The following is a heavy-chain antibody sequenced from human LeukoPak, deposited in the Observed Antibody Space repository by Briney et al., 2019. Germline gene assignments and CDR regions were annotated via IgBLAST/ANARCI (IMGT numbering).Heavy chain of an antibody. CDR2: ISGSSGYI. Sequence: GGSLRLSCAASGFTFSSYSMNWVRQAPGKGLEWVSFISGSSGYIYYADSVKGRFTISRDNAKKSLYLQMNSLRDEDTAVYYCARDCRRWNGVFDVWGQGTTVTVSS. CDR1: GFTFSSYS. CDR3: ARDCRRWNGVFDV. V-gene: IGHV3-21*01. J-gene: IGHJ3*01. D-gene: IGHD1-1*01.